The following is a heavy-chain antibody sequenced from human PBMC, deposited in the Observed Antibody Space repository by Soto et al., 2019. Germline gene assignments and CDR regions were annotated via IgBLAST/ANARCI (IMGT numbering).Heavy chain of an antibody. J-gene: IGHJ6*02. Sequence: ASVKVSCKVSGYTLTELSMHWVRQAPGKGXEWMGGFDPEDGETIYAQKFQGRVTMTEDTSTDTAYMELSSLRSEDTAVYYCATIGGLTTVTDYYYYYGMDVWGQGTTVTVSS. CDR1: GYTLTELS. D-gene: IGHD4-17*01. CDR2: FDPEDGET. CDR3: ATIGGLTTVTDYYYYYGMDV. V-gene: IGHV1-24*01.